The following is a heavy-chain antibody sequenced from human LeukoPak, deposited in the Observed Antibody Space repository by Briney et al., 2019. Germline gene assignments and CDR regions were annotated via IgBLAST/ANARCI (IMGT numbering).Heavy chain of an antibody. J-gene: IGHJ4*02. CDR1: GGSISSSNYY. V-gene: IGHV4-39*01. D-gene: IGHD3-16*02. CDR2: MYYSGNT. Sequence: PSETLSLTCTVSGGSISSSNYYWGWIRQPPGKGLEWIGSMYYSGNTDYNPSLKSRVTISVDTSKNQFSLKVNSVTAADTAVYYCARTLGWASSRYPFDGWGQGTLVAISS. CDR3: ARTLGWASSRYPFDG.